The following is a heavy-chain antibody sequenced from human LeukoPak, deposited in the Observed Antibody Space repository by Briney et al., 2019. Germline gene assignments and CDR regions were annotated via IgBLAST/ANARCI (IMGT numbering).Heavy chain of an antibody. J-gene: IGHJ4*02. Sequence: ASVKVSCKASGYTYTSYAMNWVRQAPGQGLEWMGWINTNTGNPTYAQGFTGRFVFSLDTSVSTAYLQISSLKAEDTAVYYCARGKIEQQLKTSFDYWGQGTLVTVSS. CDR2: INTNTGNP. D-gene: IGHD6-13*01. CDR3: ARGKIEQQLKTSFDY. CDR1: GYTYTSYA. V-gene: IGHV7-4-1*02.